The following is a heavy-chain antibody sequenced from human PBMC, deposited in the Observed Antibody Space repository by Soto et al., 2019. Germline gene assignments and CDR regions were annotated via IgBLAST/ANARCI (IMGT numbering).Heavy chain of an antibody. D-gene: IGHD3-22*01. J-gene: IGHJ3*02. CDR2: INHSGST. CDR1: GGSFSGYY. V-gene: IGHV4-34*01. CDR3: ARVHAIYYDSSGYAAFDI. Sequence: SETLSLTCAVYGGSFSGYYWSWIRQPPGKGLEWIGEINHSGSTNYNPSLKSRVTISVDTSKNQFSLKLSSVTAADTAVYYCARVHAIYYDSSGYAAFDIWGQGTMVTVSS.